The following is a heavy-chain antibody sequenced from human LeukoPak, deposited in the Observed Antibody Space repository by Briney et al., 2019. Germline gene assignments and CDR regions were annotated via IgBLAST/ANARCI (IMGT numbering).Heavy chain of an antibody. J-gene: IGHJ4*02. D-gene: IGHD1-26*01. Sequence: PGGSLRLSCAASGFTFSSYAMHWVRQAPGKGLEWVAVISYDGSNKYYADSVKGRFTIPRDNSKNTLYLQMNSLRAEDTAVYYCARAGGSYWGVFDYWGQGTLVTVSS. CDR1: GFTFSSYA. CDR2: ISYDGSNK. CDR3: ARAGGSYWGVFDY. V-gene: IGHV3-30-3*01.